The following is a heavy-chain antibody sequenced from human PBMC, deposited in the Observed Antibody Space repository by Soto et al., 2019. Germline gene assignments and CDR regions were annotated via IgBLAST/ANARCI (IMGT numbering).Heavy chain of an antibody. J-gene: IGHJ4*02. V-gene: IGHV3-33*01. CDR1: GFTFSSYG. CDR2: IWYDGSNK. D-gene: IGHD3-10*01. Sequence: QVQLVESGGGVVQPGRSLRLSCAASGFTFSSYGMHWVRQAPGKGLEWVAVIWYDGSNKYYADSVKGRFTISRDNSKNTLYLQMNSLRAEDTAVYYCARDLSVDYYGSGSYYSGGVDYWGQGTLVTVSS. CDR3: ARDLSVDYYGSGSYYSGGVDY.